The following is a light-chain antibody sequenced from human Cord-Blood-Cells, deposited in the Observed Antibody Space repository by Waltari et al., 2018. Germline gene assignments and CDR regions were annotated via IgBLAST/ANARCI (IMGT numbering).Light chain of an antibody. J-gene: IGLJ3*02. CDR2: VGTGGSVG. CDR3: GADHGSGSNFVV. CDR1: SGYSNYK. Sequence: QPVLTQPPSASASLGASVTLTCTLSSGYSNYKVDWYQQRPGEGPRFVMRVGTGGSVGSKGDCIPGRFSVLGSGLNRYLTIKNIQEEDESDYHCGADHGSGSNFVVFGGGTKLTVL. V-gene: IGLV9-49*01.